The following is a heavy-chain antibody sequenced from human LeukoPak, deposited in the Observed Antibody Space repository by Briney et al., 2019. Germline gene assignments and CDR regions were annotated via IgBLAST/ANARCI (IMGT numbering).Heavy chain of an antibody. CDR1: GYTFSVYD. CDR3: ARIGYNYGADY. Sequence: ASVKVSCKASGYTFSVYDIHWVRQAPGQGVQWMGWISPNSGGTNFVQKFQGGVTMTRDTSISTAYMELSRLTSDDTAVYYCARIGYNYGADYWGQGTLVTVSS. J-gene: IGHJ4*02. V-gene: IGHV1-2*02. D-gene: IGHD5-18*01. CDR2: ISPNSGGT.